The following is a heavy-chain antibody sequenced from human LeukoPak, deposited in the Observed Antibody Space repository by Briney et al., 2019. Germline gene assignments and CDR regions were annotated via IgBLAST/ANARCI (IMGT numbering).Heavy chain of an antibody. D-gene: IGHD5-18*01. Sequence: GASVKVSCKASGYTFTSYGISWVRQAPGQGLEWMGWISAYNGNTNYAQKLQGGVTMTTDTSTSTAYMELRSLRSDDTAVYYCVTGFTTMAVDYFDYWGQGTLVTVSP. J-gene: IGHJ4*02. CDR1: GYTFTSYG. CDR3: VTGFTTMAVDYFDY. V-gene: IGHV1-18*01. CDR2: ISAYNGNT.